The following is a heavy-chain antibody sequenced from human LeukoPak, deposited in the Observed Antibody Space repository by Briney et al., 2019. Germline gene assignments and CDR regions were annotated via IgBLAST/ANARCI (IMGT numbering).Heavy chain of an antibody. CDR2: IIPILGIA. Sequence: SVKVSCKASGGTFSSYTISGVRQAPGQGLEWMGRIIPILGIANYAQKFQGRVTITADKSTSTAYMELSSLRSEDTAVYYCARGPPYSGSSHFDYWGQGTLVTVSS. D-gene: IGHD1-26*01. J-gene: IGHJ4*02. V-gene: IGHV1-69*02. CDR3: ARGPPYSGSSHFDY. CDR1: GGTFSSYT.